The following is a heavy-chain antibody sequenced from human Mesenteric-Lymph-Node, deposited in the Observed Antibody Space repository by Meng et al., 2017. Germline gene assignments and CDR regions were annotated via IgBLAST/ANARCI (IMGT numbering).Heavy chain of an antibody. D-gene: IGHD3-22*01. J-gene: IGHJ4*02. V-gene: IGHV3-23*01. CDR3: ARAPHYYDSSGYLDY. CDR2: ISGSGSST. Sequence: GGSLRLSCAASGFTFGSYTLTWVRQAPGKGLEWVSTISGSGSSTYSADPVKGRFTISRDNSKNTLYLQMNSLRAEDTAVYYCARAPHYYDSSGYLDYWGQGTLVTVSS. CDR1: GFTFGSYT.